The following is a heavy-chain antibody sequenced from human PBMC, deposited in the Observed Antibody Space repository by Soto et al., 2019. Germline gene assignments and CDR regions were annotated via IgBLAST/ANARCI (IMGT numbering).Heavy chain of an antibody. Sequence: QLQLQESGPGLVKPSETLSLTCTVSDGSISSSSYYWGWIRQPPGKGLEWIGSVYYSGSTYYNPSLKSRVTISVDTSKNQFSLKLSSVTAADTAVYYCARHAAFCGGSSCDGQGGAFDIWGQGTMVTVSS. CDR3: ARHAAFCGGSSCDGQGGAFDI. V-gene: IGHV4-39*01. J-gene: IGHJ3*02. CDR2: VYYSGST. CDR1: DGSISSSSYY. D-gene: IGHD2-21*01.